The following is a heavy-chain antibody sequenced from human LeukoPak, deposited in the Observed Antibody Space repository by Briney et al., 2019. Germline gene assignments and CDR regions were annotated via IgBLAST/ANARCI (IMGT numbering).Heavy chain of an antibody. V-gene: IGHV4-39*01. CDR1: GDSINSRSYY. Sequence: SETLSLTCTVSGDSINSRSYYWDWIRQPPGKGLEWIGNLYYGGNTHYNPSLKSRVTISADTSNNQFSLNLSSVTATDTAVYYCARNPRPEYGGSENVFKIWGQGTMVIVSS. CDR3: ARNPRPEYGGSENVFKI. J-gene: IGHJ3*02. D-gene: IGHD2-15*01. CDR2: LYYGGNT.